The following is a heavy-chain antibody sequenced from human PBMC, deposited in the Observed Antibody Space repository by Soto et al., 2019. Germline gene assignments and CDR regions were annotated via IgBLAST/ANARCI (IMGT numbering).Heavy chain of an antibody. CDR2: ISAYNGNT. Sequence: QVQLVQSGAEVKKHGASVKVSCKASGYTFTSYGISWVRQAPGQGLEWMGWISAYNGNTNHAQKLQGRVTMTTDTSTSTAYLELRRLRSAATAVYYCGMSIAAAVAFGYWGQGTLGTFS. CDR1: GYTFTSYG. V-gene: IGHV1-18*01. CDR3: GMSIAAAVAFGY. J-gene: IGHJ4*02. D-gene: IGHD6-13*01.